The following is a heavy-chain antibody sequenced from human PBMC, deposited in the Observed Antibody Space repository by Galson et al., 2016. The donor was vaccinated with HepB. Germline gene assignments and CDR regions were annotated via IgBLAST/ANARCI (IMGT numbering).Heavy chain of an antibody. CDR1: GFTFTGYY. CDR2: INPNSGGI. Sequence: SVKVSCKASGFTFTGYYLHWVRQAPGLGLEWMGWINPNSGGINYAQKFQGRVTLTRDTSISTAYMELTRLTSDDTAMYYCARGGFYYGSGSYLTSHWGQGTLVTVSS. V-gene: IGHV1-2*02. J-gene: IGHJ4*02. D-gene: IGHD3-10*01. CDR3: ARGGFYYGSGSYLTSH.